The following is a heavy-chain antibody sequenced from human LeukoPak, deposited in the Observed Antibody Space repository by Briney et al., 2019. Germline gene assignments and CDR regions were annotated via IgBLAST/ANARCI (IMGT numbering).Heavy chain of an antibody. V-gene: IGHV4-61*08. CDR1: GGSISSGDYY. J-gene: IGHJ4*02. CDR3: ARGNKEYYFDY. Sequence: SETLSLTCTVSGGSISSGDYYWSWIRQPPGKGLEWIGYIYYSGSTNYNPSLKSRVTISVDTSKNQFSLKLSSVTAADTAVYYCARGNKEYYFDYWGQGTLVTVSS. D-gene: IGHD1/OR15-1a*01. CDR2: IYYSGST.